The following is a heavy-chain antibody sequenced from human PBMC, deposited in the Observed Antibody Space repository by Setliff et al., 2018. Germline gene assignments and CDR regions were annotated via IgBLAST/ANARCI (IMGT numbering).Heavy chain of an antibody. CDR2: INHSGST. CDR3: ARLDSGYDPDY. V-gene: IGHV4-34*01. J-gene: IGHJ4*02. D-gene: IGHD5-12*01. CDR1: GGSFSGYY. Sequence: SETLSLTCAVYGGSFSGYYWSWIRQPPGKGLEWIGEINHSGSTNYNPSLKSRVTMSVDTSKNQFSLKLSSVTAADTAVYYCARLDSGYDPDYWGQGTLVTVSS.